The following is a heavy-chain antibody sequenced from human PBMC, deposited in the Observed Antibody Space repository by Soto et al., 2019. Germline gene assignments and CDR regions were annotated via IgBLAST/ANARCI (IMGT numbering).Heavy chain of an antibody. V-gene: IGHV4-31*03. D-gene: IGHD2-15*01. Sequence: QVQLQESGPGLVKPSQTLSLTCTVSGGSISSGGYYWSWIRQHPGKGLEWIGYIYYSGSTYYNPSLKSRVTISVDTSKNQYSLKLSSVTAADTAVYYCASTSRVVVVAAKGRYFDLWGRGTLVTVSS. CDR3: ASTSRVVVVAAKGRYFDL. CDR1: GGSISSGGYY. J-gene: IGHJ2*01. CDR2: IYYSGST.